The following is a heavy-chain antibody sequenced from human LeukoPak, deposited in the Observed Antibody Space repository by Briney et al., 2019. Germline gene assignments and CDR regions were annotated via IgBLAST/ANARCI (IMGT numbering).Heavy chain of an antibody. V-gene: IGHV3-23*01. D-gene: IGHD1-26*01. CDR1: GFIFGSYA. Sequence: GGSLRLSCAASGFIFGSYAMSWVRQAPGKGLQWVSAISGSGGSTYCADSVKGRFTISRDNSKNTLYLQMNSLRAEDTAVYYCAKGQRWELPFDYWGQGTLVTVSS. CDR2: ISGSGGST. J-gene: IGHJ4*02. CDR3: AKGQRWELPFDY.